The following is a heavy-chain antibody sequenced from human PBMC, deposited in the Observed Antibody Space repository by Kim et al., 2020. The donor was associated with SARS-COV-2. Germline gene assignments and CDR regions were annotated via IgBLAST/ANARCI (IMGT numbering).Heavy chain of an antibody. V-gene: IGHV3-23*01. CDR3: AKDHQWSFDY. Sequence: GGSLRLSCAASGFTFSASVMRWVRQAPGKGLELVSTITGSGGSTFYADSVKGRFTISRDNSKNTLYLQMNSLRAEDTAVYYCAKDHQWSFDYWGQGSLVT. CDR2: ITGSGGST. D-gene: IGHD2-8*01. J-gene: IGHJ4*02. CDR1: GFTFSASV.